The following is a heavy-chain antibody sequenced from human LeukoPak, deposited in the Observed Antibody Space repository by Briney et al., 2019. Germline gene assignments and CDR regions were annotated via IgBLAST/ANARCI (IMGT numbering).Heavy chain of an antibody. J-gene: IGHJ3*02. Sequence: PSETLSLTCTVSGGSISSYYWSWIRQPPGKGLEWIGYIYYSGRTNYNPSLTSRVTISVDTSRNQFSLKLSSVTAADTAVYYCARGGEGAFDIWGQGTMVTVSS. V-gene: IGHV4-59*01. CDR2: IYYSGRT. CDR3: ARGGEGAFDI. CDR1: GGSISSYY.